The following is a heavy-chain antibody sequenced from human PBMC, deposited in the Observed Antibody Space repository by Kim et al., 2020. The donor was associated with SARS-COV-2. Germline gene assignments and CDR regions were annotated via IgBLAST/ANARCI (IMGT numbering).Heavy chain of an antibody. Sequence: GGSLRLSCRASGFTFNSYWMSWVRQAPGKGLEWVAKIRQDGSETFYVDSVRGRFTISRDNVKNSLYLQMNSLRAEDTAVYYCARGGQIRLEFGGQGTSVT. D-gene: IGHD1-1*01. J-gene: IGHJ6*02. V-gene: IGHV3-7*01. CDR1: GFTFNSYW. CDR3: ARGGQIRLEF. CDR2: IRQDGSET.